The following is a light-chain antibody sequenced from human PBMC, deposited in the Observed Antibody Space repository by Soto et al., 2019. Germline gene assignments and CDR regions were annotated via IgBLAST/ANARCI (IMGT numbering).Light chain of an antibody. CDR1: SSDVGGYNY. Sequence: QSVLTQPASVSGSPGQSITISCTGTSSDVGGYNYVSWYQQHPGKAPKLMIYAVSNRLSGVSNRFPGSKSGNTATLTISGLQAEDEADYYCCSYTVSGTYVFGTGTKVTVL. V-gene: IGLV2-14*01. J-gene: IGLJ1*01. CDR3: CSYTVSGTYV. CDR2: AVS.